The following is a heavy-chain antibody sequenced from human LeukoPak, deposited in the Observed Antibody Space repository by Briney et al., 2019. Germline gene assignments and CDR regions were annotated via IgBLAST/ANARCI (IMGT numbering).Heavy chain of an antibody. CDR2: ITGSSDTI. Sequence: GGSLRLSCAASGFTFSSYSMNWVRQTSGKRLEWVSYITGSSDTIYYADSVKGRFTISRDNARNSLFLQMSSLRAEDTAVYYCTTAKNDYWGQGTLVTVSS. J-gene: IGHJ4*02. CDR3: TTAKNDY. V-gene: IGHV3-48*01. CDR1: GFTFSSYS.